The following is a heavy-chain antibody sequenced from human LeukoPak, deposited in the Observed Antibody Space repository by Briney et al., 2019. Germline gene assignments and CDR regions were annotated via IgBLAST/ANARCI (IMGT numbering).Heavy chain of an antibody. CDR2: ISYDGSNK. D-gene: IGHD2-2*01. V-gene: IGHV3-30*04. Sequence: GGSLRLSCAASGFTFSSYAMHWVRQAPGKGLEWVAVISYDGSNKYYADSVKGRSTISRDNSKNTLYLQMNSLRAEDTAVYYCARAYCSSTSCYAFDYWGQGTLVTVSS. CDR1: GFTFSSYA. CDR3: ARAYCSSTSCYAFDY. J-gene: IGHJ4*02.